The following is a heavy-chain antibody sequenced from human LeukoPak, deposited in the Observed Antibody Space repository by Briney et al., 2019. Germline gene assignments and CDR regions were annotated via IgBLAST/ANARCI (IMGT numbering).Heavy chain of an antibody. Sequence: GGSLRLSCAASGFTFSSYAMTWVRQAPGKGLEWVSGISGGGGSTYYADSVKGRFTISRDNSKNTLCLQMNSLRAEDTAVYYCAKDHFSRPRSEDYWGQGTLVTVSS. D-gene: IGHD2/OR15-2a*01. CDR3: AKDHFSRPRSEDY. J-gene: IGHJ4*02. CDR1: GFTFSSYA. CDR2: ISGGGGST. V-gene: IGHV3-23*01.